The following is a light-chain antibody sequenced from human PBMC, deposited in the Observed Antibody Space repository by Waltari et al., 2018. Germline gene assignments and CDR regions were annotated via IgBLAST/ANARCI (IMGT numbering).Light chain of an antibody. CDR1: SSDVGSYNR. Sequence: QSALTQPPSVSGSPGQSVTISCTGTSSDVGSYNRVSWYQQPPATAPKPIIYEVSDRPSGVPDRFSGSKSANTAFLTISGLQAEDEADYFCSSYTSSSTWVFGTGTKVTVL. CDR2: EVS. J-gene: IGLJ1*01. V-gene: IGLV2-18*02. CDR3: SSYTSSSTWV.